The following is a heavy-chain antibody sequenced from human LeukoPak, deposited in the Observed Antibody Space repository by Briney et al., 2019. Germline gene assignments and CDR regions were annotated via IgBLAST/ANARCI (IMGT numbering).Heavy chain of an antibody. J-gene: IGHJ6*02. D-gene: IGHD6-13*01. CDR2: ISSSSNTI. V-gene: IGHV3-48*01. Sequence: GGSLRLSCAASGFTFSIYSMNWVRQAPGKGLEWVSYISSSSNTIYYADSVKGRFTISGDNAKNSLYLQMNSLRAEDTAVYYCASSPDSSSWYVHYYGLDVWGQGTTVTVSS. CDR1: GFTFSIYS. CDR3: ASSPDSSSWYVHYYGLDV.